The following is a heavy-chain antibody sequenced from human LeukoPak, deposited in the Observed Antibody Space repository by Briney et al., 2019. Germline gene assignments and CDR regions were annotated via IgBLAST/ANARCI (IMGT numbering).Heavy chain of an antibody. D-gene: IGHD3-10*01. CDR2: IYSGVST. V-gene: IGHV3-53*01. CDR1: GFTVSSNY. Sequence: GGSLRLSCAASGFTVSSNYMSWVREAPGKGLEGVSVIYSGVSTYYADSVKGRFTISRDNSKNTLYLQMNSLRAEDTAVYYCARGGTRYDRRFVFDYWGQGVLVTVSS. CDR3: ARGGTRYDRRFVFDY. J-gene: IGHJ4*02.